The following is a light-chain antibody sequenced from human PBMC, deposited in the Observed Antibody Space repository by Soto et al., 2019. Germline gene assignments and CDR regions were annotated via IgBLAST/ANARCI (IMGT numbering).Light chain of an antibody. V-gene: IGLV1-44*01. Sequence: QSVLTQPPSASGTPGQRVTISCSGSSSNIGSNTVNWYQQLPGTAPKLLIYGNNQRPSGVPDRFSGSKSGTSASLAISGHQSEDEADYYCAAWDDSLDGLVFGGGTKLTVL. CDR2: GNN. CDR1: SSNIGSNT. J-gene: IGLJ3*02. CDR3: AAWDDSLDGLV.